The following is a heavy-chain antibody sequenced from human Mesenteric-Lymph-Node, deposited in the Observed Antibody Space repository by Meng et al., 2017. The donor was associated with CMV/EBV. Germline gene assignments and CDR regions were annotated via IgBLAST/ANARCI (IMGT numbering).Heavy chain of an antibody. V-gene: IGHV4-34*01. J-gene: IGHJ4*02. D-gene: IGHD4-23*01. CDR3: ARHQRWLKSEGGFNY. Sequence: GPLTQGGQGLLMPSGHLSPTWPVYGGSFSGYYWSWIRQPPGKGLEWIGEINHSGSTNYNPSLKSRVTISVDTSKNQFSLKLSSVTAADTAVYYCARHQRWLKSEGGFNYWGQGTLVTVSS. CDR2: INHSGST. CDR1: GGSFSGYY.